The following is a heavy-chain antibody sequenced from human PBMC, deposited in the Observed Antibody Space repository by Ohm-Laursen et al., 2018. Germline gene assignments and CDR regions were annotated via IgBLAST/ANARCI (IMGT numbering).Heavy chain of an antibody. J-gene: IGHJ3*01. Sequence: GSLRLSCTASGFTFSNYAMSWVRQAPGKGLEWVSSIHGGGGGTYYADSVKGRFTISRDNSKNTLYLQMSSLRAEDTALYYCAKDDISRNGLFDPFDVWGQGTMVTVSS. CDR2: IHGGGGGT. D-gene: IGHD1-1*01. CDR3: AKDDISRNGLFDPFDV. CDR1: GFTFSNYA. V-gene: IGHV3-23*01.